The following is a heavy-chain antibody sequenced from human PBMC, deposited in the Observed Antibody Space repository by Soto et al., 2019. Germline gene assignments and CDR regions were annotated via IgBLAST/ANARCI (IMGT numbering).Heavy chain of an antibody. D-gene: IGHD3-3*01. V-gene: IGHV4-39*02. CDR2: ISYSGST. CDR3: ARFTIFGVANWFDP. CDR1: GGSISSSSYY. J-gene: IGHJ5*02. Sequence: QLQLQESGPGLVKPSETLSLTCTVSGGSISSSSYYWGWIRQPPGKGLEWIGSISYSGSTYYNPSLKSRVTISVDTSKNHCSPKRSSVTAADTAVYYCARFTIFGVANWFDPWGQGTLVTVSS.